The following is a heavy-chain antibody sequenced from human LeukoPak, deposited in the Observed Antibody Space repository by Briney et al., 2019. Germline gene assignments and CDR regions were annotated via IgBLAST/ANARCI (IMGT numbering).Heavy chain of an antibody. V-gene: IGHV4-31*03. J-gene: IGHJ4*02. CDR3: ARERSGWYGGDY. CDR1: GGSISSGGYY. D-gene: IGHD6-19*01. Sequence: SETLSLTCTVSGGSISSGGYYWSWIRQHPGKGLEWIGYIYYSGSTYYNPSLKSRVTISVDTSKNQFSLKLRSVTAADTAVYYCARERSGWYGGDYWGQGTLVTVSS. CDR2: IYYSGST.